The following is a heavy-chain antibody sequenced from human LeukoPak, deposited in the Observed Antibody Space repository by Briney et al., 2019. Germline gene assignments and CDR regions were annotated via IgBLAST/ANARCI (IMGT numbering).Heavy chain of an antibody. V-gene: IGHV1-8*01. Sequence: ASVKVSCKASGYSFPNYDINWVRQATGQGLEWLGWMNPYSGNTGSAQKFQGRLTMTSDTSINTAYMELSGLSSDDTAVYYCAREGESGFSYYFDSWGQGTLVTVSS. CDR2: MNPYSGNT. J-gene: IGHJ4*02. CDR3: AREGESGFSYYFDS. D-gene: IGHD3-22*01. CDR1: GYSFPNYD.